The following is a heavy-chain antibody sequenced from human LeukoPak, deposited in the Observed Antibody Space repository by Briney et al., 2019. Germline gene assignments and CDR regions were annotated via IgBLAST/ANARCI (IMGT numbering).Heavy chain of an antibody. J-gene: IGHJ6*03. CDR1: GFTFSSYG. V-gene: IGHV3-30*02. Sequence: PGGSLRLSCAASGFTFSSYGMHWVRQAPGKGLEWVAFIRYDGSNKYYADSVKGRFTISRDNAKNSLYLQMNSLRAEDTAVYYCARSDDYYYYYYMDVWGKGTTVTVSS. CDR3: ARSDDYYYYYYMDV. CDR2: IRYDGSNK.